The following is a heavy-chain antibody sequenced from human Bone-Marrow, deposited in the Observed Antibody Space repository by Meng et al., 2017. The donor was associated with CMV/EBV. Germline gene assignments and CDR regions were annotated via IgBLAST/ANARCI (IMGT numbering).Heavy chain of an antibody. CDR2: ISPDNGKT. CDR3: ARDTVLDY. CDR1: GYTFSSYG. Sequence: QAQLVQSGAERKKAGASVKVSCKASGYTFSSYGISWVRQAPGQGLEWVGWISPDNGKTNYAQIFQGRVTMTTDTSTSTAYMELRSLTFSDTAIYYCARDTVLDYWGQGTLVTVSS. J-gene: IGHJ4*02. D-gene: IGHD4-11*01. V-gene: IGHV1-18*01.